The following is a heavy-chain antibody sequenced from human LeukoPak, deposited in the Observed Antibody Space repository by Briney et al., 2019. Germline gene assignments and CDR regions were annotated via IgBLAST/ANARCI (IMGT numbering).Heavy chain of an antibody. D-gene: IGHD3-3*01. Sequence: AGSLRLSCAASGFTFSSYAMHWVRQAPGKGLEWVAVISYDGSNKYYADSVKGRLTISRDNSKNTLYLQMNSLRAEDTAVYYCARLFMESENYFDYWGQGTLVTVSS. CDR2: ISYDGSNK. CDR3: ARLFMESENYFDY. CDR1: GFTFSSYA. V-gene: IGHV3-30-3*01. J-gene: IGHJ4*02.